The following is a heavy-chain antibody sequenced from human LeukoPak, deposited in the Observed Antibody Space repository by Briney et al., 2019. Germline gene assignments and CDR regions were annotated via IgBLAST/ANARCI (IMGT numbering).Heavy chain of an antibody. CDR2: INPNSGGT. V-gene: IGHV1-2*02. Sequence: GASVNVSCKAARYTFTGYYIQWVPQAPGQGLEWMGWINPNSGGTSYAQKFQGRVTMTRDTSITTAYMELSSLRFDDTAVYYCARVFYCSGGICYLNYWGQGTLVTVSS. CDR3: ARVFYCSGGICYLNY. CDR1: RYTFTGYY. D-gene: IGHD2-8*02. J-gene: IGHJ4*02.